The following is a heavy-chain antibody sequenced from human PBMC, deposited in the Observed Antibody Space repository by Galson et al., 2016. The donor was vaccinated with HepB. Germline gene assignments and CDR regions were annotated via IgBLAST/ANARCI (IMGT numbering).Heavy chain of an antibody. Sequence: SETLSLTCAVSGDSISSSKFFWGWLRQPPGKGLEWIGSISYSGLTKYNPSLQSRVTVSVDTSKNQISLNLGSATATDTAVYYCARLTWEVLGWFDTWGQGTLVTVSS. CDR2: ISYSGLT. J-gene: IGHJ5*02. V-gene: IGHV4-39*01. D-gene: IGHD1-26*01. CDR3: ARLTWEVLGWFDT. CDR1: GDSISSSKFF.